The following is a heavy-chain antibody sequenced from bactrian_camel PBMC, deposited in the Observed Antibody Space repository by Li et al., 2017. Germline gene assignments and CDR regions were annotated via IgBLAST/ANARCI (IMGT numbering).Heavy chain of an antibody. J-gene: IGHJ4*01. CDR1: GDRPNTRC. D-gene: IGHD6*01. CDR2: IDSNDRP. Sequence: HVQLVESGGGSVQSGGSLTLSCVASGDRPNTRCRAWLRQVPGKEREGVAAIDSNDRPSYRPAVKGRFTISRDNAKDTLYLQMDNLKLEDTATYYCAADAVVCSWYNADFNVWARGPRSPSP. V-gene: IGHV3S53*01.